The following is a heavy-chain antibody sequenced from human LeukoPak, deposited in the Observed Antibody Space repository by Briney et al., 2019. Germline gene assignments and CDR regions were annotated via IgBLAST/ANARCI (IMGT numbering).Heavy chain of an antibody. Sequence: GGSLRLSCATSGFPFSNAWMSWVRQAPGKGLVWVSRVNRDGSSTSYADSVKGRFTISRDNAKNTLSLQMNSLRAEDTAVYYCARDRSISAAGDTYWGQGTLVTVSS. D-gene: IGHD6-13*01. CDR1: GFPFSNAW. J-gene: IGHJ4*02. CDR3: ARDRSISAAGDTY. V-gene: IGHV3-74*01. CDR2: VNRDGSST.